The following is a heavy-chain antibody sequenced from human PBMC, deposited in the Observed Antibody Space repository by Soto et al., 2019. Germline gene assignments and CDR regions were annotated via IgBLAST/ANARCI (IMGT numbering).Heavy chain of an antibody. D-gene: IGHD3-16*01. V-gene: IGHV3-23*01. J-gene: IGHJ3*02. CDR2: ISGSGGST. Sequence: EVQLLESGGGLVQPGGSLRLSCAASGLTFSSYAMSWVRQAPGKGLEWVSAISGSGGSTYYADSVKGRFTISRDNSKNTLYLQMNSLRAEDTAVYYCAKDGTRLGELYDAFDIWGQGTMVTVSS. CDR3: AKDGTRLGELYDAFDI. CDR1: GLTFSSYA.